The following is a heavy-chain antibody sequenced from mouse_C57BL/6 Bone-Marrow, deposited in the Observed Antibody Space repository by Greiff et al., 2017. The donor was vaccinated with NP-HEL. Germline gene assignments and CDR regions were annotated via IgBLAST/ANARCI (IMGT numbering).Heavy chain of an antibody. CDR2: ISSGGSYT. CDR1: GFTFSSYG. Sequence: EVQRVESGGDLVKPGGSLKLSCAASGFTFSSYGMSWVRQTPDKRLEWVATISSGGSYTYYPDSVKGRFTISRDNAKNTLYLQMSSLKSEDTAMYYCARRGYGNSFAYWGQGTLVTVSA. D-gene: IGHD2-10*02. CDR3: ARRGYGNSFAY. V-gene: IGHV5-6*01. J-gene: IGHJ3*01.